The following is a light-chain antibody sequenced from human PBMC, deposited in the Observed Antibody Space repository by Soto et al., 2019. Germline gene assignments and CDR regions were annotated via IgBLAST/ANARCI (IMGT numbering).Light chain of an antibody. J-gene: IGKJ2*01. CDR1: QSVSSDY. CDR2: RAS. CDR3: QQYGSSHPYT. V-gene: IGKV3-20*01. Sequence: EIVLTQSPGTLSLSPGERATLSCRASQSVSSDYLAWYQQKPGQAPRLLISRASRRATGIPDRFSGSGSGTDFTLTITRLEAEDFADYYCQQYGSSHPYTFGQGTKLEIK.